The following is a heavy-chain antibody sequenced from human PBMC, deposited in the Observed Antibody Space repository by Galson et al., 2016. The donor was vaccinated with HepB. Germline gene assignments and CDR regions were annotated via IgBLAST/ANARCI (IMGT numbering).Heavy chain of an antibody. D-gene: IGHD2-8*02. CDR3: ARGGLGYCTGGGCTPFDP. CDR1: GFPFSSYD. Sequence: SLRLSCAASGFPFSSYDMHWVRQATGKGLEWVSGIGTAGDTFYAGSVKGRLNISRENAENSLYLQMNSLRVGDTAVYYCARGGLGYCTGGGCTPFDPWGQGTLVTVSS. CDR2: IGTAGDT. V-gene: IGHV3-13*01. J-gene: IGHJ5*02.